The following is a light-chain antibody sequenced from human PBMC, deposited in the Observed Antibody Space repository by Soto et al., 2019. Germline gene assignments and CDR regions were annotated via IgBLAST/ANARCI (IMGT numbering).Light chain of an antibody. CDR2: DAS. V-gene: IGKV1-33*01. J-gene: IGKJ3*01. CDR3: QQYDNLAFT. Sequence: DIQMTQSPSSLSASVGDRVTITCQASQDISNYLNWYQQKPGKAPKLLIYDASNLETGVPSRFSGSGSGTDFTFTISSLQPEDIATYYCQQYDNLAFTFGPGTKVDI. CDR1: QDISNY.